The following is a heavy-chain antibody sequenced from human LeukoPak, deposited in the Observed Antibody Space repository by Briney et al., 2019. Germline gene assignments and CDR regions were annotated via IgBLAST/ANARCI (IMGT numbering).Heavy chain of an antibody. CDR3: ARLLYGGFDP. J-gene: IGHJ5*02. CDR2: INHSGST. D-gene: IGHD3-16*02. Sequence: SSETLSLTCAVYGGSFSGYYWSWIRQPPGKGLEWIGEINHSGSTNYNPSLKSRVTISVDTSKNQFSLKLSSVTAADTAVYYCARLLYGGFDPWGQGTLVTVSS. V-gene: IGHV4-34*01. CDR1: GGSFSGYY.